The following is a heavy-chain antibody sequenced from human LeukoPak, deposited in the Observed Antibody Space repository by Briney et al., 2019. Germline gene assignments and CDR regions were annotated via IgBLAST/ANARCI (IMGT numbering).Heavy chain of an antibody. CDR3: AKDRAYSSSHFDY. V-gene: IGHV3-9*01. Sequence: LPGSSLRLSCAASGFTFDDYAMHWVRQAPGKGLEWVSGISWNSGSIGYADSVKGRFTISRDNAKNSLYLQMNSLRAEDTALYYGAKDRAYSSSHFDYWGQGTLVTVSS. CDR1: GFTFDDYA. J-gene: IGHJ4*02. D-gene: IGHD6-13*01. CDR2: ISWNSGSI.